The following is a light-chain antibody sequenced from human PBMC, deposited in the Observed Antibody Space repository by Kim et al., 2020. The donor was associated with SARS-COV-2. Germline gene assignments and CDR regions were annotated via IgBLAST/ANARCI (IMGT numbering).Light chain of an antibody. CDR2: DSN. V-gene: IGLV1-51*01. CDR3: GTWDSSLSAGV. J-gene: IGLJ2*01. Sequence: GQEVTISCSGSTSNIETNYVSWYRQLPGKAPKLLIYDSNERPSGIPNRFSASKSGTSAALGITGLQTGDEAVYYCGTWDSSLSAGVFGGGTKVTVL. CDR1: TSNIETNY.